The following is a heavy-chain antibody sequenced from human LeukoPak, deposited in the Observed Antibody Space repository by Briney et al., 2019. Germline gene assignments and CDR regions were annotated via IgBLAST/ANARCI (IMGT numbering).Heavy chain of an antibody. D-gene: IGHD6-13*01. CDR2: ISAYNGNT. Sequence: ASVKVSCKASGYTFTSYGISWVRQAPGQGLEWMGWISAYNGNTNYAQKLQGRVTMTTDTSTSTAYMELRSLRSDDTAVYYCARKVLAAAGYNWFYPWGQGTLVTVSS. J-gene: IGHJ5*02. CDR3: ARKVLAAAGYNWFYP. V-gene: IGHV1-18*01. CDR1: GYTFTSYG.